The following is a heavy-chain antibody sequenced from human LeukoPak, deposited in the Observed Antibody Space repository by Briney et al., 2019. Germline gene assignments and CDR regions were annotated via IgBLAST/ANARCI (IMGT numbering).Heavy chain of an antibody. CDR1: GFTFDDYG. J-gene: IGHJ4*02. Sequence: GGSLRLSCAASGFTFDDYGMSWVRQAPGKGLEWVANIKQDGSEKYYVDSVKGRFTISRDNAKNSLYLQMNSLRAEDTAVYYCARERAYYFDYWGQGTLVTVSS. CDR3: ARERAYYFDY. CDR2: IKQDGSEK. V-gene: IGHV3-7*01.